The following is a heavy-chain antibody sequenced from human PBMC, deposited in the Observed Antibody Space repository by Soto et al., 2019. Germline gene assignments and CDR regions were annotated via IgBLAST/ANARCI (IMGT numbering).Heavy chain of an antibody. CDR1: VFTFSGYW. CDR3: GSNAIFVRRVSDDY. Sequence: VGSLRLSCAASVFTFSGYWMHCVRQAPGKGLEWVSRITSDGSGTAYADSVKGRFSISRDNAKNTVYLQMDSLRVEDTAVYYCGSNAIFVRRVSDDYWRQGTPVTVSS. V-gene: IGHV3-74*03. J-gene: IGHJ4*02. D-gene: IGHD3-10*02. CDR2: ITSDGSGT.